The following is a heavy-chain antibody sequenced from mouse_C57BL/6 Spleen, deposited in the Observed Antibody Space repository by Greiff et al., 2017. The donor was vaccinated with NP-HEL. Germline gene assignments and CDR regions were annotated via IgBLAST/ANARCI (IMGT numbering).Heavy chain of an antibody. Sequence: EVMLVESGGGLVKPGGSLKLSCAASGFTFSSYAMSWVRQTPEKRLEWVATISDGGSYTYYPDNVKGRFTISRDNAKNNLYLQMSHLKSEDTAMYYCAGDLFQGDWYFDVWGTGTTVTVSS. V-gene: IGHV5-4*03. CDR2: ISDGGSYT. J-gene: IGHJ1*03. CDR1: GFTFSSYA. D-gene: IGHD2-3*01. CDR3: AGDLFQGDWYFDV.